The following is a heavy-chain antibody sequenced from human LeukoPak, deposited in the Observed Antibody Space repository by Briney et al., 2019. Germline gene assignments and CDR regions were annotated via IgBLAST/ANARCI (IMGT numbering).Heavy chain of an antibody. V-gene: IGHV3-21*01. CDR3: ARGRQLMGAFDI. J-gene: IGHJ3*02. Sequence: GGSLRLSCAASGFTFSSYSMNWVRQAPGKGLEWVSSISSSSSYIYYADSVKGRFTISRDNAKNSLYLQMNSLRAEDTAVYYCARGRQLMGAFDIWGQGTTVTVSS. CDR1: GFTFSSYS. CDR2: ISSSSSYI. D-gene: IGHD5-18*01.